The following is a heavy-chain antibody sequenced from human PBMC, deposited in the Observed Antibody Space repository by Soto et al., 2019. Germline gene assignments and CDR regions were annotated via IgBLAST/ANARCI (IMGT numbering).Heavy chain of an antibody. CDR1: GGSXGTYX. J-gene: IGHJ4*02. CDR3: ARLYPGDDYYDSSGYPVAGDFDY. V-gene: IGHV4-59*08. D-gene: IGHD3-22*01. Sequence: SETLSLTCTVSGGSXGTYXWSWIRQPPGKGLEWIGYIYYSGSTNYNPSLKSRVTISVDTSKNQFSLKLSSVTAADTAVYYCARLYPGDDYYDSSGYPVAGDFDYWGQGTLVTVSS. CDR2: IYYSGST.